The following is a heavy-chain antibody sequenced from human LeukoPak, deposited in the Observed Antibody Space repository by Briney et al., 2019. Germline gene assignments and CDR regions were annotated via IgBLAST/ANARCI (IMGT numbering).Heavy chain of an antibody. CDR1: GFTVSSNY. D-gene: IGHD4-23*01. Sequence: GGSLRLSCAASGFTVSSNYMSWVRQAPGKGLEWVSVIYSGGSTYYADSVKGRFTISRDNSKNTLYLQMNSLRAEDTAVYYCARESDDYGDNDYWGQGTLVTVSS. CDR2: IYSGGST. CDR3: ARESDDYGDNDY. V-gene: IGHV3-66*01. J-gene: IGHJ4*02.